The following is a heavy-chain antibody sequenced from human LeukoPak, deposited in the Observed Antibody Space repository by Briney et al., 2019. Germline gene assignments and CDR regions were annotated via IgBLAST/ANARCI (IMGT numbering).Heavy chain of an antibody. J-gene: IGHJ4*02. CDR2: IWYDGSYK. CDR3: AKPTRGSGSFLIDY. D-gene: IGHD1-26*01. Sequence: PGGSLRLSCAASGFTFSNYGMHWVRQAPGKGLEWVAVIWYDGSYKYYVDSVKGRFTISRDNSKNTQYLQMNSLRAEDTAVYYCAKPTRGSGSFLIDYWGQGTLVTVSS. V-gene: IGHV3-33*06. CDR1: GFTFSNYG.